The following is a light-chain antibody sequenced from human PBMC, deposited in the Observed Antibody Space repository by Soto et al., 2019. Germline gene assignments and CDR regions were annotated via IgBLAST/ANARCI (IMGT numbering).Light chain of an antibody. J-gene: IGKJ2*01. V-gene: IGKV3-20*01. CDR2: ENS. Sequence: LTHSPGTLSFSPGERAPLSSRAILNIATPSFTWYQQSPGQAPRVIILENSTRATAIQDRFSGSGSGTDFTLTIRRLEPEDFAVYYCQQYSSSSGYTFGQGTKLEIK. CDR3: QQYSSSSGYT. CDR1: LNIATPS.